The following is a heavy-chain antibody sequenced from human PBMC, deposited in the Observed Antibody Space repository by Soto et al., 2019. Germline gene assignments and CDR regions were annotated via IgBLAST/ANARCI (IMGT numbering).Heavy chain of an antibody. CDR2: ISNSDYTT. J-gene: IGHJ4*02. CDR1: GITLSDNY. CDR3: ASGKWCLDY. D-gene: IGHD2-8*01. Sequence: QVHLVASGGGLVKPGGSLRLSCVASGITLSDNYMTWIRQAPGKGLEWLSYISNSDYTTYYADSVKGRFTISRDNAKNSLYLQLIGLRVADTAVYYCASGKWCLDYWGQGILVTVSS. V-gene: IGHV3-11*01.